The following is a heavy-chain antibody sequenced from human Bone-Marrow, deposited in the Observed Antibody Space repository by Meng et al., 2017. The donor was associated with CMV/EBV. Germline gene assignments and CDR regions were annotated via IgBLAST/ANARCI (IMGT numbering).Heavy chain of an antibody. Sequence: GRSLRLSCAASGFTFSSFWRSWVRQAPGKGLEWVANIKQDGSEKYYVDSVKGRFTISRDNAKNSLYLQMNSLRAEDTAVYYCARGKSVNGNAAGSWGQGTLVTVSS. CDR3: ARGKSVNGNAAGS. J-gene: IGHJ4*02. D-gene: IGHD3-10*01. CDR1: GFTFSSFW. V-gene: IGHV3-7*01. CDR2: IKQDGSEK.